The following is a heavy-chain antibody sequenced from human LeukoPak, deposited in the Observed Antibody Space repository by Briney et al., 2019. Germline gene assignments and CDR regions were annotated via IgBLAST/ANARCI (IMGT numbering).Heavy chain of an antibody. J-gene: IGHJ4*02. V-gene: IGHV3-23*01. CDR2: ISASGGTT. CDR3: ARAQWLSYYFDY. D-gene: IGHD3-22*01. CDR1: GFTFSSYG. Sequence: GGSLRLSCAASGFTFSSYGISWVRQAPGKGLEWVSAISASGGTTYYADSVKGRFTISRDNSKNTLYLQMNSLRAEDTAVYYCARAQWLSYYFDYWGQGTLVTVSS.